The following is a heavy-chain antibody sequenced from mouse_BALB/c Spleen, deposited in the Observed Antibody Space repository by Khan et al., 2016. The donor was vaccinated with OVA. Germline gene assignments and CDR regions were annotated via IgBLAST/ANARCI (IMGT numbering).Heavy chain of an antibody. CDR1: GDSITSGY. J-gene: IGHJ3*01. CDR2: MIYSGNT. CDR3: ARSTDSYAFAY. Sequence: EVQLVESGPSLVKPSQTLSLTCSVTGDSITSGYWSWIRKFPGNKLEYMGYMIYSGNTYYNPSLKSRISITRHTSKHQYYMQLNSVTTEDTATYXCARSTDSYAFAYWGQGTLVTVSA. D-gene: IGHD2-12*01. V-gene: IGHV3-8*02.